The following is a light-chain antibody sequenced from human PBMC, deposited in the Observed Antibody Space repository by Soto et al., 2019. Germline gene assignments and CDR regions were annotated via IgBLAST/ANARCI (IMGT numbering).Light chain of an antibody. CDR1: SSDVGGYKY. J-gene: IGLJ2*01. CDR3: SSYTSSSTPVV. Sequence: QAVVTQPASVSGSPGQSITISCTGTSSDVGGYKYVSWYQQHPGKAPKLMIYDVSNRPSGVSNRFSGSKSGNTASLTISGLQAEDEADYYCSSYTSSSTPVVFGGGTKLNVL. V-gene: IGLV2-14*03. CDR2: DVS.